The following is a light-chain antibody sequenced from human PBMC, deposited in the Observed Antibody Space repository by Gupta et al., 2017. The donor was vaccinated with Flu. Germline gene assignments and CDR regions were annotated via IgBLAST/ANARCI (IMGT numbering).Light chain of an antibody. CDR2: GAA. Sequence: SVSPGESATLSCRASQSVGSHLAWYHQTPGQPPRLLIYGAATRATGVPDRFSGSGSGTEFTLTISSLRSEDFGVYYCQHLGTFGQGTKLEIK. V-gene: IGKV3-15*01. J-gene: IGKJ2*01. CDR1: QSVGSH. CDR3: QHLGT.